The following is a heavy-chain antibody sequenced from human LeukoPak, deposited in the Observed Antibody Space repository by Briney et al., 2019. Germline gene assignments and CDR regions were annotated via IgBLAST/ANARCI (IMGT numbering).Heavy chain of an antibody. CDR3: ARARDLCDILTALSGGSFDY. V-gene: IGHV3-74*01. D-gene: IGHD3-9*01. J-gene: IGHJ4*02. Sequence: GGSLRLSCAASGFTFSSYWMHWVRQAPGKGLVWVSRINSDGSSTSYADSVKGRFTISRDNAKNTLYLQMNSLRAEDTAVYYCARARDLCDILTALSGGSFDYWGQGTLVTVSS. CDR2: INSDGSST. CDR1: GFTFSSYW.